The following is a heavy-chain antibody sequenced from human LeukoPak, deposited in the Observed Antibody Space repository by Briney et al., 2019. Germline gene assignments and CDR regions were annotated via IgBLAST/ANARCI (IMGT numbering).Heavy chain of an antibody. CDR1: GYSISSGYY. Sequence: TPSETLSLTCTVSGYSISSGYYWGWIRQPPGKGLEWIGSIYHSGSTYYNPSLKSRVTISVDTSKNQFSLKLSSVTAAGTAVYYCARISDGYNYADYWGQGTLVTVSS. V-gene: IGHV4-38-2*02. J-gene: IGHJ4*02. CDR2: IYHSGST. D-gene: IGHD5-24*01. CDR3: ARISDGYNYADY.